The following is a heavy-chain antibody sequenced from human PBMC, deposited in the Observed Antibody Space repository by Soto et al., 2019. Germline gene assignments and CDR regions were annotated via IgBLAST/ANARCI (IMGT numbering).Heavy chain of an antibody. D-gene: IGHD1-26*01. CDR2: ISAYNGNT. Sequence: GASGKVSCKACGYTFTSYGISWVRQAPGQGLEWMGWISAYNGNTNYAQKLQGRVTMTTGTSTSTAYMALRSLRSDDTAVYYCARSGVWEPRDYWGQGTLVTVSS. CDR1: GYTFTSYG. V-gene: IGHV1-18*01. CDR3: ARSGVWEPRDY. J-gene: IGHJ4*02.